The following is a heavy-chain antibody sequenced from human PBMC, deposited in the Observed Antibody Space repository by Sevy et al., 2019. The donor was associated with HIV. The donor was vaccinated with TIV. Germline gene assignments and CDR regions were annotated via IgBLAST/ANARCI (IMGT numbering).Heavy chain of an antibody. Sequence: GGSLRLPCAASGFTVSSNYMSWVRQAPGKGLEWVSVIYSGGSTYYADSVKGRFTISRDNSKNTLYLQMNSLRAEDTAVYYCARGRVYCSSTSCYTDYYGMDVWGQGTTVTVSS. CDR2: IYSGGST. CDR1: GFTVSSNY. V-gene: IGHV3-53*01. D-gene: IGHD2-2*02. CDR3: ARGRVYCSSTSCYTDYYGMDV. J-gene: IGHJ6*02.